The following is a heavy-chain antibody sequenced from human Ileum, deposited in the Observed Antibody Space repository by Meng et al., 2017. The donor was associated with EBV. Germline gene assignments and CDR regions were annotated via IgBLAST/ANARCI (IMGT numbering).Heavy chain of an antibody. D-gene: IGHD3-16*01. Sequence: QVHLVQSGSELPKPGASVKVSCKASGFSFSNYAMNWVRQAPGHGLEWKGWINSYTGQPTYVQGFSGRFVFSLDTSVSTAYLQINNLKAEDTAVYYCASYNIMEDFDVWGRGTLVTVGS. V-gene: IGHV7-4-1*02. CDR1: GFSFSNYA. CDR3: ASYNIMEDFDV. J-gene: IGHJ2*01. CDR2: INSYTGQP.